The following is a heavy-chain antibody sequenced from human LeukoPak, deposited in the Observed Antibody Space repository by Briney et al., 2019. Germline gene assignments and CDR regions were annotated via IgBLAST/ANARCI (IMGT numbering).Heavy chain of an antibody. J-gene: IGHJ4*02. CDR3: AREDYGGNEWVFDY. CDR2: IRQDGSEK. CDR1: GFTFSSYW. D-gene: IGHD4-23*01. Sequence: GGSLRLSCAASGFTFSSYWMSWVRQAPGKGMEWVANIRQDGSEKYYVDYVKGRFTISRDNAKNSLYLQMNSLRAEDTAVYYCAREDYGGNEWVFDYWGQGTLVTVSS. V-gene: IGHV3-7*01.